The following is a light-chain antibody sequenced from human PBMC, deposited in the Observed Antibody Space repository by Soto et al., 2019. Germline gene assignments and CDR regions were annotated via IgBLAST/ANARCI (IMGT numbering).Light chain of an antibody. J-gene: IGKJ2*01. CDR2: GVS. Sequence: EILLTQSPGTLSLSPGERATLSCRATQTVTTNYFAWYQQKPGQAPKLLISGVSNRATDIPDRFSGSGSGTDFTLTISRLEPEDFVVYYCQQYSSLPHTFGQGTKLEVK. CDR3: QQYSSLPHT. V-gene: IGKV3-20*01. CDR1: QTVTTNY.